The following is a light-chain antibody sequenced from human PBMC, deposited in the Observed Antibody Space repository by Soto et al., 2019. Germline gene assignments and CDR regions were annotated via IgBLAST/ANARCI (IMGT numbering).Light chain of an antibody. Sequence: EIVLTQSPATLSLSPGERATLSCRASQSVSSSYLAWYQQKPGQAPRLLIYGASSRATGIPDRFSGSGSGTDFNLTISRLETEDFAVYYCEQYDGSTRTFGQGTKVDIK. J-gene: IGKJ1*01. CDR1: QSVSSSY. CDR2: GAS. V-gene: IGKV3-20*01. CDR3: EQYDGSTRT.